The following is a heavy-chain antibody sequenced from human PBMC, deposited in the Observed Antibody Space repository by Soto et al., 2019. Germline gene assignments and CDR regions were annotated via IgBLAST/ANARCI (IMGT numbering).Heavy chain of an antibody. CDR3: VSWVSAHFDF. CDR2: INENGANT. V-gene: IGHV3-23*01. D-gene: IGHD2-8*01. J-gene: IGHJ4*02. Sequence: WGSLRLSCSASVFAFGDRPMTWVRQAPGKALEWVSTINENGANTHYPDSVKGRFTISRDNSQNTVDLQMNSLRADDTALYYCVSWVSAHFDFWGRGTLVTVSS. CDR1: VFAFGDRP.